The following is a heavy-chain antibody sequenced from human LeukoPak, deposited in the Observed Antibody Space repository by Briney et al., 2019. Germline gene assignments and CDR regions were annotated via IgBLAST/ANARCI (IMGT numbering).Heavy chain of an antibody. CDR2: IIPIFGTA. CDR1: GGTFSSYA. D-gene: IGHD3-3*01. CDR3: ARESREFGVVIRWCDP. J-gene: IGHJ5*02. Sequence: ASVKVSCKASGGTFSSYAISWVRQAPGQGLEWMGRIIPIFGTANYAQKFQGRVTITTDESTSTAYMELSSLRSEDTAVYYCARESREFGVVIRWCDPWGQGTLVTVSS. V-gene: IGHV1-69*05.